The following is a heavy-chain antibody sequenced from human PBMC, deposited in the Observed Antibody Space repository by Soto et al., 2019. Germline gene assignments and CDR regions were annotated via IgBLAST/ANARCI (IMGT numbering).Heavy chain of an antibody. CDR3: VKHPGYCSSTSCHFTDYYYYGMDV. J-gene: IGHJ6*02. Sequence: GGSLRLSCSASGFTFSSYAMHWVRPAAGKGLEYVSAISSNGGSTYYADSVKGRFTISRDNSKNTLYLQMSSLRAEDTAVYYCVKHPGYCSSTSCHFTDYYYYGMDVWGQGTTVTVSS. D-gene: IGHD2-2*03. CDR2: ISSNGGST. V-gene: IGHV3-64D*08. CDR1: GFTFSSYA.